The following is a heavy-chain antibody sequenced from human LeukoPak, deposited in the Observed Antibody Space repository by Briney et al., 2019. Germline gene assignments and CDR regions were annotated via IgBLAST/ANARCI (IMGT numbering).Heavy chain of an antibody. V-gene: IGHV3-23*01. CDR2: ISGDSGGT. D-gene: IGHD6-13*01. J-gene: IGHJ4*02. Sequence: GGSLRLSCAASGFTFSSFGMSWVRQAPGKGLERVSSISGDSGGTYYAESVKGRFTISRDNFRNTFHLHMNSLRVEDTAVYCCAKDNEQQLASYFDYWGQGTLVTVSS. CDR3: AKDNEQQLASYFDY. CDR1: GFTFSSFG.